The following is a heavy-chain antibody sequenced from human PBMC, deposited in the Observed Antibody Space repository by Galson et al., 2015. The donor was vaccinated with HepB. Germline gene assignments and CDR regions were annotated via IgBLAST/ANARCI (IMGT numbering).Heavy chain of an antibody. CDR2: ISGSGGST. CDR3: AKDPTTSGPRMMAEYFQH. V-gene: IGHV3-23*01. Sequence: SLRLSCAASGFTFSSYAMSWVRQAPGKGLEWVSAISGSGGSTYYADSVKGRFTISRDNSKNTLYLQMNSLRAEDTAVYYCAKDPTTSGPRMMAEYFQHWGQGTLVTVSS. CDR1: GFTFSSYA. J-gene: IGHJ1*01. D-gene: IGHD5-12*01.